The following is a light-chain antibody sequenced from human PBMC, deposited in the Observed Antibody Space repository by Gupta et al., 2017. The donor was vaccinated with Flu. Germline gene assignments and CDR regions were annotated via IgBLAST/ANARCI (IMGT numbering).Light chain of an antibody. CDR3: QQSVSIPRT. CDR2: TAA. V-gene: IGKV1-39*01. J-gene: IGKJ2*01. Sequence: DIQMTQSPSSLSASVGDRVTITCRASQSVNIFVNWYQQKWGKAPQLLIYTAATLQSGVPSRFSGSGSGTDLTLTISGLQSEDFAVYYCQQSVSIPRTFGQGTKLDIK. CDR1: QSVNIF.